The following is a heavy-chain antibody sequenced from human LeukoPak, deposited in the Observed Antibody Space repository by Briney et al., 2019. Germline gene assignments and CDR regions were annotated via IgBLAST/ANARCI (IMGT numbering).Heavy chain of an antibody. D-gene: IGHD5-12*01. CDR1: GYTFTSYD. Sequence: GASVKLSCKASGYTFTSYDINWVRQATGQGLEWMGWMNPNSGNTGYAQKFQGRVTMTRNTSISTAYMELSSLRSEDTAVYYCARAPPRRGYSGYDSYYWGQGTLVTVSS. CDR2: MNPNSGNT. V-gene: IGHV1-8*01. J-gene: IGHJ4*02. CDR3: ARAPPRRGYSGYDSYY.